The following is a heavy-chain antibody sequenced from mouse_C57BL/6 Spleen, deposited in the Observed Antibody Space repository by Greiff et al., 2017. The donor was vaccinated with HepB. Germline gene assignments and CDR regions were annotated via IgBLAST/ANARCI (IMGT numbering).Heavy chain of an antibody. CDR1: GFTFSDYG. Sequence: EVNLVESGGGLVKPGGSLKLSCAASGFTFSDYGMHWVRQAPEKGLEWVAYISSGSSTIYYADTVKGRFTISRDNAKNTLFLQMTSLRSEDTAMYYCARGGPGREDYWGQGTTLTVSS. CDR3: ARGGPGREDY. J-gene: IGHJ2*01. V-gene: IGHV5-17*01. CDR2: ISSGSSTI.